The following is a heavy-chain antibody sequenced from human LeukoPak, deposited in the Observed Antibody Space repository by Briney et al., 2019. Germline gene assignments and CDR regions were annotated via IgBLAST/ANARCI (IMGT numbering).Heavy chain of an antibody. Sequence: PSETLSLTCTVSGGSISIYYWSWIRQPPGKGLEWIGYIYYSGSTNYNPSLKSRVTISVDTSKNQFSLKLSSVTAADTAVYYCARVEYSSGWLYDYWGQGTLVTVSS. J-gene: IGHJ4*02. CDR3: ARVEYSSGWLYDY. CDR2: IYYSGST. D-gene: IGHD6-19*01. CDR1: GGSISIYY. V-gene: IGHV4-59*01.